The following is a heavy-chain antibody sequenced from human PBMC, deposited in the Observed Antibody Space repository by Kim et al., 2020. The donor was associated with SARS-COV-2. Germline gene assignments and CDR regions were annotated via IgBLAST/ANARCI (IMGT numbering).Heavy chain of an antibody. Sequence: ASVKVSCKASGYTFTSYDINWVRQATGQGLEWLGWMNPNSGNTGYAEKFRGRVTMTREISTSTPDMELSSLTSEDTAVYYCTRHRSGHNDNWFDPWGQGTLVTVSS. CDR2: MNPNSGNT. CDR3: TRHRSGHNDNWFDP. V-gene: IGHV1-8*01. D-gene: IGHD6-19*01. J-gene: IGHJ5*02. CDR1: GYTFTSYD.